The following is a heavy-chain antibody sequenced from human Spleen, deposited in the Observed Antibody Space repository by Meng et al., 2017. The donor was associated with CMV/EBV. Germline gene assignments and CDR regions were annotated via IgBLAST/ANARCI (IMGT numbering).Heavy chain of an antibody. CDR3: ARQDDCSSTSCYGGYFDL. D-gene: IGHD2-2*01. CDR2: IYYSGST. V-gene: IGHV4-39*01. Sequence: SISSSSYYWGWIRQPPGKGLEWIGSIYYSGSTYYNPSLKSRVTISVDTSKNQFSLKLSSVTAADTAVYYCARQDDCSSTSCYGGYFDLWGRGTLVTVSS. CDR1: SISSSSYY. J-gene: IGHJ2*01.